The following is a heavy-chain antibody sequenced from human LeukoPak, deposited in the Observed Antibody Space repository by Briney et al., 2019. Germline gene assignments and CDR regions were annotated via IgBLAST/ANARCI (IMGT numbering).Heavy chain of an antibody. CDR1: GFVFSTYW. CDR2: IKQDGSEK. Sequence: GGSLRLSCAASGFVFSTYWMKWIRQAPGKGLEWVANIKQDGSEKYYLDSVEGRFTISRDNAKNLLYLQMNNLRAEDTAVYYCAKPITITGATDGFDIWGQGAKVIVSS. D-gene: IGHD5-12*01. V-gene: IGHV3-7*01. J-gene: IGHJ3*02. CDR3: AKPITITGATDGFDI.